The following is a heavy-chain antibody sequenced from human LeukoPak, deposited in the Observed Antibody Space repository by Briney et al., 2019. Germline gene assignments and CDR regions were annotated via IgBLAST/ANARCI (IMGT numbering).Heavy chain of an antibody. CDR3: ARELLGYCSSTSCYLPYYYYMDV. CDR2: IYYSGST. V-gene: IGHV4-30-4*08. Sequence: LRLSCAASGFTFSSYAMSWIRQPPGKGLEWIGYIYYSGSTYYNPSLKSRVTISVDTSKNQFSLKLSSVTAADTAVYYCARELLGYCSSTSCYLPYYYYMDVWGKGTTVTVSS. CDR1: GFTFSSYA. J-gene: IGHJ6*03. D-gene: IGHD2-2*01.